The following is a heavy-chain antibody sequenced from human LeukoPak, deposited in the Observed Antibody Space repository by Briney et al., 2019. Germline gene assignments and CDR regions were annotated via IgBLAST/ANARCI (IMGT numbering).Heavy chain of an antibody. CDR1: GFTFSSYA. Sequence: GSLRLSCAASGFTFSSYAMSWVRQAPGKGLEWVSAISGSGGSTYYADSVKGRFTISRDNSKNTLYLQMNSLRAEDTAVYYCAKDSVVVVPAAKGGAFDIWGQGTMVTVSS. V-gene: IGHV3-23*01. J-gene: IGHJ3*02. CDR2: ISGSGGST. CDR3: AKDSVVVVPAAKGGAFDI. D-gene: IGHD2-2*01.